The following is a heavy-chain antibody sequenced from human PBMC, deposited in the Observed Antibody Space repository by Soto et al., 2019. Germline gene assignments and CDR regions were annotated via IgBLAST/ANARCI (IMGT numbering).Heavy chain of an antibody. Sequence: SVNVPCKASVYTFTGYYIHSVRQAPGQGLEWMGWINPNSGGTYYAQNFEGRVTMTRDTSSSTAYMELSRLSSDDTATYYCASGGGGVIVVPGLDGWGQGTTVSVSS. J-gene: IGHJ6*02. CDR2: INPNSGGT. D-gene: IGHD2-2*01. CDR3: ASGGGGVIVVPGLDG. V-gene: IGHV1-2*02. CDR1: VYTFTGYY.